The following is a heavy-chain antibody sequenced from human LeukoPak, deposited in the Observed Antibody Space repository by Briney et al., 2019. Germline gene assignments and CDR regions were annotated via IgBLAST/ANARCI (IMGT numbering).Heavy chain of an antibody. Sequence: PGGSLRLPCAASGFIFSTYWMAWVRQAPGKGLERVANIKEDGSDKNYVVSMKGRFTISRDNAKNSLYLQMNSLRAEDTAVYYCARLNLWFGDWGQGTLVTVSS. CDR2: IKEDGSDK. D-gene: IGHD3-10*01. V-gene: IGHV3-7*01. CDR3: ARLNLWFGD. J-gene: IGHJ4*02. CDR1: GFIFSTYW.